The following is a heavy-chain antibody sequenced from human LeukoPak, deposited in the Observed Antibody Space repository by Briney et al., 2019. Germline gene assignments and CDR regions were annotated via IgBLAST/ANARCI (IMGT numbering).Heavy chain of an antibody. CDR1: GFTFSSYG. CDR3: AYYSGAFNWFDP. J-gene: IGHJ5*02. V-gene: IGHV3-30*02. Sequence: GGSLRLSCAASGFTFSSYGMHWVRQLPGKGRGWVAFIRYDGSNKYYADSVKGRFTISRDNSKNTLYLQMNSLRAEDTAVYYCAYYSGAFNWFDPWGQGTLVTVSS. D-gene: IGHD3-22*01. CDR2: IRYDGSNK.